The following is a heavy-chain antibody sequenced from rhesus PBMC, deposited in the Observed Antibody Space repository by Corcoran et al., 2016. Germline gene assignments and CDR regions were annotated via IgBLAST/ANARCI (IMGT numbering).Heavy chain of an antibody. D-gene: IGHD1-1*01. CDR1: GFSIRSSCMG. CDR2: IYWDSGK. J-gene: IGHJ5-1*01. Sequence: QVTLKESGPALVKPTQTLMLTCTFSGFSIRSSCMGVGWIGQPSRKTLEWRANIYWDSGKRYSTSLKSRLNISKDTSKNQVVLTMTNVDPVDTATYYCARRLSGRGGFDVWGPGVLVTVSS. CDR3: ARRLSGRGGFDV. V-gene: IGHV2-1*01.